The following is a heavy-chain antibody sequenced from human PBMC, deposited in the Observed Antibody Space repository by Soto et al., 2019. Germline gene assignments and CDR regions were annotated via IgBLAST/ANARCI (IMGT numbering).Heavy chain of an antibody. CDR3: AKVLNSSSPQGETYGMDV. Sequence: GGSLRLSCAASGFTFSSYAMSWVRQAPGKGLEWVSAISGSGGSTYYADSVKGRFTISRDNSKNTLYLQMNSLRAEDTAVYYCAKVLNSSSPQGETYGMDVWGQGTTVTVSS. V-gene: IGHV3-23*01. J-gene: IGHJ6*02. D-gene: IGHD6-13*01. CDR2: ISGSGGST. CDR1: GFTFSSYA.